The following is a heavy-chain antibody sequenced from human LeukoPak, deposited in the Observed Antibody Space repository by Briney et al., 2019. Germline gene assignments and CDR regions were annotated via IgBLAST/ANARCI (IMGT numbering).Heavy chain of an antibody. CDR1: GFTFSSYA. J-gene: IGHJ4*02. D-gene: IGHD4-17*01. CDR3: AKGRNEDGDAALNY. Sequence: GGSLRHSCAASGFTFSSYAMSWVRQAPGKGLEWVSSISGSGANTFYADSVKGRFTISRDNSKNTLYLQMNSLRAEDTAAYHCAKGRNEDGDAALNYWGQGTLVTVSS. CDR2: ISGSGANT. V-gene: IGHV3-23*01.